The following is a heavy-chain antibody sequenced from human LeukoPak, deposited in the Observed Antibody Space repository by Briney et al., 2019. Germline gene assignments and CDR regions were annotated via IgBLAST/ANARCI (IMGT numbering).Heavy chain of an antibody. Sequence: GGSLRLSCAASGFTFNDYYMSWIRQAPGKGLEWLSYINIGGANTHYADSVKGRFTISRDNAKKSLYLEMNNLRAEDTAVYYCATDGAGFGTWGQGVLVTVSS. V-gene: IGHV3-11*01. CDR1: GFTFNDYY. CDR2: INIGGANT. CDR3: ATDGAGFGT. J-gene: IGHJ5*02.